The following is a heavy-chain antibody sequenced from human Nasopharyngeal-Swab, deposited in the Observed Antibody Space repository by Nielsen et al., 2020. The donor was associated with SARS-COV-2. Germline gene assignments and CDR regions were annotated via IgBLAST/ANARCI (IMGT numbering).Heavy chain of an antibody. J-gene: IGHJ4*02. CDR1: GFTISGYW. Sequence: GESLKISCAPSGFTISGYWMHWVRQTPEKGLVWVSRINVDGSTTNYADSVKGRFTISRDNARNTLSLQMNSLRIEDTAVYYCARAGNYYFEYWGQGTLVTVSS. V-gene: IGHV3-74*01. D-gene: IGHD1-7*01. CDR2: INVDGSTT. CDR3: ARAGNYYFEY.